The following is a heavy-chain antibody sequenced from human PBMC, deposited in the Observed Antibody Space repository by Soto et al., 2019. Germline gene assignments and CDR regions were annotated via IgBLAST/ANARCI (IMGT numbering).Heavy chain of an antibody. J-gene: IGHJ3*02. CDR1: GGTFSSYA. D-gene: IGHD4-17*01. CDR3: ARPHYGDYADAFDI. Sequence: ASVKGSCKASGGTFSSYAIAWVRRAPGQGLEWMGWINPNSGGTNYAQKFQGRVTMTRDTSISTAYMELSRLRSDDTAVYYCARPHYGDYADAFDIWGQGTMVT. V-gene: IGHV1-2*02. CDR2: INPNSGGT.